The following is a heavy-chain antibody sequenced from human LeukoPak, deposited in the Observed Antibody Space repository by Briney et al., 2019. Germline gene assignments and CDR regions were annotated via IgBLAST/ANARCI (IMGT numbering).Heavy chain of an antibody. J-gene: IGHJ4*01. D-gene: IGHD1-26*01. CDR1: GLTFSDYG. V-gene: IGHV1-18*01. CDR3: ARDGRFAAYEPDY. CDR2: ISAYDGNT. Sequence: GPVKVSCKASGLTFSDYGITWVRQAPGQGLEWVGWISAYDGNTNYAQKFQGRVTMTTDTSTSTAHMELRSLRYDDTAVYYCARDGRFAAYEPDYW.